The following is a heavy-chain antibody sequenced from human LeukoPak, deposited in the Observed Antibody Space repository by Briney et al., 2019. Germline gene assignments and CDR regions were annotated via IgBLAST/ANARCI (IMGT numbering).Heavy chain of an antibody. CDR2: IYHSGSA. CDR3: ARDPRWLTPDCTSTSCYENYFDP. J-gene: IGHJ5*02. CDR1: GYSISSGYQ. D-gene: IGHD2-2*01. Sequence: SETLSLTCGVSGYSISSGYQWAWIRQSPGKGLEWFGSIYHSGSAHYNPSLKSRVTISVETSKNQFSLNIYSVTAAYTAVYYCARDPRWLTPDCTSTSCYENYFDPWGQGTLVTVSS. V-gene: IGHV4-38-2*02.